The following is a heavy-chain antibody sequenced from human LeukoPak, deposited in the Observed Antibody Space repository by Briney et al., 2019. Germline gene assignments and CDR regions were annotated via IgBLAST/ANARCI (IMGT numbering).Heavy chain of an antibody. J-gene: IGHJ4*02. CDR2: ISGSGGNT. V-gene: IGHV3-23*01. CDR1: GFTFSSYA. Sequence: TGGSLRLSCAASGFTFSSYAMSWVRQAPGKGLEWVSAISGSGGNTYYADSVKGRFTISRDNSKNTLYLQMNSLRAEDTAVYYCAKVKAVAGTYWGQGTLVTVSS. D-gene: IGHD6-19*01. CDR3: AKVKAVAGTY.